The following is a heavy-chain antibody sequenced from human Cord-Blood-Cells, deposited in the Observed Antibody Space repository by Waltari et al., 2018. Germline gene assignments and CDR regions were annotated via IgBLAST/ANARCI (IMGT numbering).Heavy chain of an antibody. CDR2: SSSSSSYI. Sequence: EVQLVESGGGLVKPGGSLRLSGAASGFTFSSYSMNWVRQAPGKGLEWVSSSSSSSSYIYYADSVKGRFTISRDNAKNSLYLQMNSLRAEDTAVYYCASYHTNWGAYDAFDIWGQGTMVTVSS. D-gene: IGHD7-27*01. CDR1: GFTFSSYS. CDR3: ASYHTNWGAYDAFDI. V-gene: IGHV3-21*01. J-gene: IGHJ3*02.